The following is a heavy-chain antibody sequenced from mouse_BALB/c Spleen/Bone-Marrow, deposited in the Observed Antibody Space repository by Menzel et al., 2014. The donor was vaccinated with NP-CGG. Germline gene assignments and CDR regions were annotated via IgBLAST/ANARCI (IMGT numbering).Heavy chain of an antibody. CDR3: ALITTATFSYWYFDV. V-gene: IGHV14-3*02. J-gene: IGHJ1*01. CDR2: IDPANGYS. Sequence: VQLQQPGAELVKPGASVKLSCTASGFNIKDTYMHWVKQRPEQSLEWIGRIDPANGYSIYDPKFQGKATITADTTSNTAHLQLSSLTSEDTAVYYCALITTATFSYWYFDVWDAGTTVTVSS. CDR1: GFNIKDTY. D-gene: IGHD1-2*01.